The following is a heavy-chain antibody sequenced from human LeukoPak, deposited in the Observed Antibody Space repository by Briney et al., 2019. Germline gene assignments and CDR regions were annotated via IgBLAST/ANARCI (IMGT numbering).Heavy chain of an antibody. Sequence: GGSLRLSCAASGFTFSIYAMSWVRLAPGKGLEWVSTINDGGGNTYYADSVRGRFTISRDNSAGTLFLQMNSLRAEDTAMYYCGGYISGFYGYWGQGTLVTVSS. CDR3: GGYISGFYGY. V-gene: IGHV3-23*01. CDR2: INDGGGNT. J-gene: IGHJ4*02. CDR1: GFTFSIYA. D-gene: IGHD6-19*01.